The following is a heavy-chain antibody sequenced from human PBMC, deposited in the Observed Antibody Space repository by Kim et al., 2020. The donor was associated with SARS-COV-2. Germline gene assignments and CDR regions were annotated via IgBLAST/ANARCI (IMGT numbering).Heavy chain of an antibody. CDR1: GFAFSDSG. D-gene: IGHD5-12*01. V-gene: IGHV3-30*18. CDR2: MSYDGSHK. J-gene: IGHJ5*02. CDR3: AKGETGYNENWFDP. Sequence: GGSLRLSCVASGFAFSDSGMYWVRQTPGKGLEWVAAMSYDGSHKSYGDSVKGRFTISRDNSKSTLYLQMNSLEIEDTALFYCAKGETGYNENWFDPWGQGTLVTVSS.